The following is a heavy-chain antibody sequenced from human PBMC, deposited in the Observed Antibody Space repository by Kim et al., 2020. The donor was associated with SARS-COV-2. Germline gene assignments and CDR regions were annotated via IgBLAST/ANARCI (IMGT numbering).Heavy chain of an antibody. Sequence: NYYADSRKGRFTISRDNSKHTLFLQMNSLRAEDTAVYYCASDWGGHYYSDYWRQGTLVTVSS. J-gene: IGHJ4*02. CDR2: N. CDR3: ASDWGGHYYSDY. D-gene: IGHD5-12*01. V-gene: IGHV3-30*01.